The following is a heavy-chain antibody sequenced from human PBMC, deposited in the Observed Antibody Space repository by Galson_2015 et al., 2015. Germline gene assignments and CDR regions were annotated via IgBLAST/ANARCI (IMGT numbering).Heavy chain of an antibody. CDR3: AKTPLRRESVRAHTHFDS. D-gene: IGHD3-10*01. CDR1: GFTFQDYA. Sequence: SLRLSCAASGFTFQDYAMHWVRQVPGKGLEWVAGISGSGGSTGHADSVKGRFTISRDNAKSSLYLEMNSLRTDDTAFYFCAKTPLRRESVRAHTHFDSWGQGILVTVSS. CDR2: ISGSGGST. V-gene: IGHV3-9*01. J-gene: IGHJ4*02.